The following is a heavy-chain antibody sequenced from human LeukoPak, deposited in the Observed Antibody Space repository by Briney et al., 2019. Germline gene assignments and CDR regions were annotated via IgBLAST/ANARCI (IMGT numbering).Heavy chain of an antibody. CDR1: GYTFTSYG. V-gene: IGHV1-18*01. D-gene: IGHD2-8*02. CDR2: ISVYNGNT. J-gene: IGHJ3*02. CDR3: ARVLTKKGSFDI. Sequence: ASVKVSCKASGYTFTSYGISWVRQAPGQGLEWMGWISVYNGNTNYAQKFQARATMTTDTSTSTAYMELRSLRSDDTAVYYCARVLTKKGSFDIWGQGTMVTVSS.